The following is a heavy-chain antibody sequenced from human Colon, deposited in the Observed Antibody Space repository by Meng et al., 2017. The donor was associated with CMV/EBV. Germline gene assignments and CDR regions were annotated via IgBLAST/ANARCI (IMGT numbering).Heavy chain of an antibody. V-gene: IGHV3-21*01. J-gene: IGHJ5*02. D-gene: IGHD6-6*01. CDR3: LRSPSSVVHWFDP. CDR1: GFKFNSYA. CDR2: ISSGSTYI. Sequence: GGSLRLSCAASGFKFNSYAMTWVRQAPGKGLEWVSSISSGSTYIYYADSVKGRFTISRDNAKNTLYLQMNSLRAEDTAVYYCLRSPSSVVHWFDPWGQGTLVTVSS.